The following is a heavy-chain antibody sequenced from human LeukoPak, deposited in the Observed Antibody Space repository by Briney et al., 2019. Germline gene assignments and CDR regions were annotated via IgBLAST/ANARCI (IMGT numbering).Heavy chain of an antibody. Sequence: GGSLRLSCAASGFTFSNYWMSWVRQAPGKGLEWVAVISYGETNKYYADSVKGRFTNSRDNSKNTLYLQMNSLRAEDTAVYYCARATTPMLAFDIWGQGTMVTVSS. J-gene: IGHJ3*02. CDR2: ISYGETNK. D-gene: IGHD3-10*02. CDR3: ARATTPMLAFDI. CDR1: GFTFSNYW. V-gene: IGHV3-30-3*01.